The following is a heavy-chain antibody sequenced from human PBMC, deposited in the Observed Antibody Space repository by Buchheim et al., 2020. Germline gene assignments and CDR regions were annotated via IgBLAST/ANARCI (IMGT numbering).Heavy chain of an antibody. CDR1: GGSISSGSYY. CDR3: AREREGDILVVPAAIYWYFDL. Sequence: QVQLQESGPGLVKPSQTLSLTCTVSGGSISSGSYYWSWIRQPAGKGLEWIGRIYTSGSTNYNPSLKSRVTISVDTSKNQFSLKLSSVTAADTAVYYCAREREGDILVVPAAIYWYFDLWGRGTL. D-gene: IGHD2-2*01. J-gene: IGHJ2*01. CDR2: IYTSGST. V-gene: IGHV4-61*02.